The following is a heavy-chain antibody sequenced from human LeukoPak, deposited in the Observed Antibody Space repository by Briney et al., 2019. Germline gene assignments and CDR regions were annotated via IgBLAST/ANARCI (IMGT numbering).Heavy chain of an antibody. Sequence: ASVKVSCKASGYTFTSYGISWVRQAPGQGLEWMRWISAYNGNTNYAQKLQGRVTMTTDTSTSTAYMELRSLRSDDTAVYYCARGSDYVWGSYRPDYWGQGTLVTVSS. CDR1: GYTFTSYG. V-gene: IGHV1-18*01. J-gene: IGHJ4*02. D-gene: IGHD3-16*02. CDR3: ARGSDYVWGSYRPDY. CDR2: ISAYNGNT.